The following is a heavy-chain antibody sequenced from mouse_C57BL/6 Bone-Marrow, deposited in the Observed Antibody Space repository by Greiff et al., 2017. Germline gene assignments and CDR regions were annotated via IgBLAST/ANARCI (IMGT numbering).Heavy chain of an antibody. CDR1: GYTFPNYW. CDR3: ARRGSNYGFAY. Sequence: QVQLQQSGAELVRPGTSVKMSCKASGYTFPNYWIGWAKQRPGHGLEWIGDIYPGGGYTNYNEQFKGTATLTADKSSSTAYMQFSSRTSEDSAIYYCARRGSNYGFAYWGQGTLVTVSA. D-gene: IGHD2-5*01. V-gene: IGHV1-63*01. J-gene: IGHJ3*01. CDR2: IYPGGGYT.